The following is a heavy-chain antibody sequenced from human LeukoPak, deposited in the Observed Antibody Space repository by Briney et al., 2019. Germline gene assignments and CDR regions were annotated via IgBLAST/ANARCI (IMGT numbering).Heavy chain of an antibody. CDR2: ISSNGGST. CDR3: ARGSYCSSTSCHTFDY. Sequence: PGGSLRLSCAASGFTFSSYAMHWVRQAPGKGLEYVSAISSNGGSTYYANSVKGRFTISRDNSKNTLYLQMGSLRAEDMAVYYCARGSYCSSTSCHTFDYWGQGILVTVSS. V-gene: IGHV3-64*01. CDR1: GFTFSSYA. D-gene: IGHD2-2*02. J-gene: IGHJ4*02.